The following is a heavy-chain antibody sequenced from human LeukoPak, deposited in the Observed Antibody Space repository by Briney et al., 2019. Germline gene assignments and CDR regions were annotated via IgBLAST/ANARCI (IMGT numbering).Heavy chain of an antibody. J-gene: IGHJ4*02. CDR3: ARHGSGYCSGGSCYSGALDDY. CDR2: IDPSDSYT. V-gene: IGHV5-10-1*01. D-gene: IGHD2-15*01. CDR1: GYSFTSYW. Sequence: GESLRISCKGSGYSFTSYWISWVRQMPGKGLEWMGRIDPSDSYTNYSPSFQGHVTISADKSISTAYLQWSSPKASDTAMYYCARHGSGYCSGGSCYSGALDDYWGQGTLVTVSS.